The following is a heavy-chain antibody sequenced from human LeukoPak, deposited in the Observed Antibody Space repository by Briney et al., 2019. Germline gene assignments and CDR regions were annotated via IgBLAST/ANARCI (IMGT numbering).Heavy chain of an antibody. D-gene: IGHD7-27*01. V-gene: IGHV1-2*02. J-gene: IGHJ4*02. CDR2: INANTGVT. CDR1: GGTFSSYA. CDR3: ARDHNWGPDY. Sequence: ASVKVSCKASGGTFSSYASSWVRQAPGQGLGWMGWINANTGVTHYALNYQCSVTITRDTAISTVYMDLSILQSDDTAVYYCARDHNWGPDYWGQGTLVLVSS.